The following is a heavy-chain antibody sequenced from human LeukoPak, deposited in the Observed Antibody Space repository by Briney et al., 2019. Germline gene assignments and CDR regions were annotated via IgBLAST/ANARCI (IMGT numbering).Heavy chain of an antibody. CDR3: ARGIPRQYSSSWYNY. CDR1: RGSFSGYY. J-gene: IGHJ4*02. CDR2: INHSGST. V-gene: IGHV4-34*01. D-gene: IGHD6-13*01. Sequence: SETLSLTCAVYRGSFSGYYWSWIRQPPGKGLEWIGEINHSGSTNYNPSLKSRVTISVDTSKNQFSLKLSSVTAADTAVYYCARGIPRQYSSSWYNYWGQGTLVTVSS.